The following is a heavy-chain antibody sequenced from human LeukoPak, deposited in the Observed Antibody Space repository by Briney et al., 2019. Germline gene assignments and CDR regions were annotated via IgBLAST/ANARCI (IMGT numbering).Heavy chain of an antibody. CDR2: IYSGGST. J-gene: IGHJ4*02. Sequence: GGSLRLSCAASGFTVSSNYMSWVRQARGKGLEWVSVIYSGGSTYYADSVKGRFTISRDNSKNTLYLQRNSLRAEDTAVYYCARDTPTCSSTSCYLDYWGQGTLVTVSS. CDR1: GFTVSSNY. CDR3: ARDTPTCSSTSCYLDY. V-gene: IGHV3-66*01. D-gene: IGHD2-2*01.